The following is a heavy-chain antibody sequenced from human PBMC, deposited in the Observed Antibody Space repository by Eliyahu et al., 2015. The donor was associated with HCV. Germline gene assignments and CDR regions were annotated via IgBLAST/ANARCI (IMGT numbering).Heavy chain of an antibody. Sequence: EVQLLESGGGLVQPGGSLRLSCAASGFTFENYAMNWVRQAPGKGRGWVSTISGSGGSTNYADSVKGRFTISRDNSKNTLFLHMNSLRAEDTAVYYCAKDLIGFRIAARPGFDYWGQGTLVTVSS. J-gene: IGHJ4*02. CDR2: ISGSGGST. CDR3: AKDLIGFRIAARPGFDY. V-gene: IGHV3-23*01. D-gene: IGHD6-6*01. CDR1: GFTFENYA.